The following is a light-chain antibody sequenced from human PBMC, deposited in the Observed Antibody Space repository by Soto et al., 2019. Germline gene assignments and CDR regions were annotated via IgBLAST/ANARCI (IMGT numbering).Light chain of an antibody. Sequence: QSVLTQPPSASGTPGQRVTISCSGSSSNIGSNIVNWYQQLPGTAPKLLIYSNNQRPSGVPDRFSGSKSGTSASLAISGLQSEDEADYYCAAWHDSLNGVLFGGGTKLTVL. J-gene: IGLJ2*01. V-gene: IGLV1-44*01. CDR2: SNN. CDR3: AAWHDSLNGVL. CDR1: SSNIGSNI.